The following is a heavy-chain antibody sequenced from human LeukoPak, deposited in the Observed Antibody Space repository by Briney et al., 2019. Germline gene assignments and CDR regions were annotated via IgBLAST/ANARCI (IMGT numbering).Heavy chain of an antibody. CDR2: IIPIFGTA. J-gene: IGHJ6*04. Sequence: SVKISCKVSGYTFTDYYMHWVQQAPGQGLDWMGGIIPIFGTANYAQKFQGRVTITADESTSTAYMELSSLRSEDTAVYYCAIPQLGYCSSTSCYTRLEAAMDVWGKGTTVTVSS. V-gene: IGHV1-69*13. CDR3: AIPQLGYCSSTSCYTRLEAAMDV. CDR1: GYTFTDYY. D-gene: IGHD2-2*02.